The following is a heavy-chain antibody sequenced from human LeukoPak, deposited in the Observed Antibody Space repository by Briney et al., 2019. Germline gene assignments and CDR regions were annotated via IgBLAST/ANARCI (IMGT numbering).Heavy chain of an antibody. D-gene: IGHD2-2*01. CDR1: GFTFSDYY. V-gene: IGHV3-11*01. CDR3: ASGCSSTSCYRRRSHWFDP. J-gene: IGHJ5*02. Sequence: GGSLRLSCAASGFTFSDYYMSWIRQAPGKGLEWVSCISSSGSTIYYADSVKGRFTISRDNAKNSLYLQMNSLRAEDTAVYYCASGCSSTSCYRRRSHWFDPWGQGTLVTVSS. CDR2: ISSSGSTI.